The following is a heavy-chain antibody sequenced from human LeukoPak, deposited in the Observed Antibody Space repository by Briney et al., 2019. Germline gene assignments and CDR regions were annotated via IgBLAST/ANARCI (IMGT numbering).Heavy chain of an antibody. V-gene: IGHV1-18*01. CDR3: ATTNPEWYFDL. CDR2: ISAYNGNT. D-gene: IGHD1-14*01. CDR1: AYTFTSYG. Sequence: ASVKVSCKPSAYTFTSYGISWVRQAPGQGLEWMGWISAYNGNTNYAQKLQGRVTMTTDTSTSTAYMELRSLRSDDTAVYYCATTNPEWYFDLWGRGTLVTVSS. J-gene: IGHJ2*01.